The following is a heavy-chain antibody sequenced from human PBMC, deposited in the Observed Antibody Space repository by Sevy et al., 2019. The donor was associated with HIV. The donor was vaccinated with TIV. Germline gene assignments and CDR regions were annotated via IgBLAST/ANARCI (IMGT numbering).Heavy chain of an antibody. Sequence: ASVKVSCKASGGTFSSYAISWVRQAPGQGLEWMGGIIPIFGTANYAQKFQGRVTITADESTSTAYMELSSLRSEDTAGYYCARPGVRDGGNPSDLGYWGQGTLVTVSS. CDR1: GGTFSSYA. J-gene: IGHJ4*02. V-gene: IGHV1-69*13. D-gene: IGHD2-15*01. CDR3: ARPGVRDGGNPSDLGY. CDR2: IIPIFGTA.